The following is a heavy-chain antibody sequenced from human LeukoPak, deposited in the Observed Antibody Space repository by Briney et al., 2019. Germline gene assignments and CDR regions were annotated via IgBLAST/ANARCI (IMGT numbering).Heavy chain of an antibody. CDR2: ISNSGGNT. CDR3: ALDVCPVLFDY. V-gene: IGHV3-23*01. CDR1: GFTFSDYA. J-gene: IGHJ4*02. Sequence: PGGSLRLSCATSGFTFSDYAMSWVRQAPGKGLEWVSTISNSGGNTHSADSVMGGFTIARDNSKSTLYLQMDSLSVEDTAVYHCALDVCPVLFDYWGQGTLVTVSS. D-gene: IGHD2-15*01.